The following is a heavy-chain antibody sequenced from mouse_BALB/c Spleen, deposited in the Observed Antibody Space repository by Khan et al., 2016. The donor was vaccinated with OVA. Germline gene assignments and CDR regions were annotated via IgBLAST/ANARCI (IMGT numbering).Heavy chain of an antibody. V-gene: IGHV2-2*02. CDR1: GLSLTSYG. J-gene: IGHJ4*01. CDR2: IWSGGST. D-gene: IGHD2-14*01. Sequence: QMQLEESGPGLVQPSQSLSITCTVSGLSLTSYGVHWVRQSPGKGLEWLGVIWSGGSTDYNAAFISRLSISKDNSKSQVFFKMNSLQANDTAIYYCARIFIGTTDYAMDYWDQGTSVTVSS. CDR3: ARIFIGTTDYAMDY.